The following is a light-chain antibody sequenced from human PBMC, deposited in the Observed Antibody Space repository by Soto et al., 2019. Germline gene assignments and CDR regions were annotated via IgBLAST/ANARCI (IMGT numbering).Light chain of an antibody. CDR3: QQYHDSAT. Sequence: SVVTLSSGTLSFSPGGGATLSCRASESVGDRHFAWYQQKPGHAPRLLIYGASTRATGIPDRFSGSGSGTDFTLTISRLEPEDFAVYYCQQYHDSATFGQGTRLEI. J-gene: IGKJ5*01. CDR2: GAS. V-gene: IGKV3-20*01. CDR1: ESVGDRH.